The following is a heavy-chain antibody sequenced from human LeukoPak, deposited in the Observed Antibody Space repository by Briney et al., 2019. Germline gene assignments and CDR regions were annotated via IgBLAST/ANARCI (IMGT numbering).Heavy chain of an antibody. J-gene: IGHJ6*02. D-gene: IGHD6-13*01. Sequence: GASVKVSCKASGYTFTSYAMNWVRQAPGQGLEWMGWINTNTGNPTYAQGFTGRFVFSLDTSVSTAYLQISSLKAEDTAVYYRARSFDRQQLVLYGMDVWGQGTTVTVSS. CDR3: ARSFDRQQLVLYGMDV. CDR2: INTNTGNP. V-gene: IGHV7-4-1*02. CDR1: GYTFTSYA.